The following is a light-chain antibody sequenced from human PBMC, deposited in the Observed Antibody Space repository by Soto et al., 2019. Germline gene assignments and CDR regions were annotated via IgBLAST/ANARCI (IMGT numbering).Light chain of an antibody. V-gene: IGKV3-11*01. CDR3: QKRSNWPLT. CDR1: QTVIHNY. CDR2: DAS. J-gene: IGKJ4*01. Sequence: EILLTQSPDPLSLSPGEPSTIYFTASQTVIHNYLAWHQQKPGQTHRLLVYDASYRATGIPARFSGSGSGTDFTLTISSIEPEDWAVYYGQKRSNWPLTVGGGTKVDIK.